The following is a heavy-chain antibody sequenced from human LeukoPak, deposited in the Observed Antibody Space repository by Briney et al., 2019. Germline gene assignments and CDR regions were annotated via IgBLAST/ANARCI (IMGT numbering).Heavy chain of an antibody. D-gene: IGHD5-18*01. CDR3: ARGDGRDTAMVKGFDY. J-gene: IGHJ4*02. CDR2: IIPIFGTA. CDR1: GYTFTSYA. V-gene: IGHV1-69*13. Sequence: SVKVSCKASGYTFTSYAISWVRQAPGQGLEWMGGIIPIFGTANYAQKFQGRVTITADESTSTAYMELSSLRSEDTAVYYCARGDGRDTAMVKGFDYWGQGTLVTVSS.